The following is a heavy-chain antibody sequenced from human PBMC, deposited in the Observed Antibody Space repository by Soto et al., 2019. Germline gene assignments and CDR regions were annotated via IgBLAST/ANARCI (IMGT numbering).Heavy chain of an antibody. Sequence: QVQLVESGGGVVQPGRSLRLSCAASGFTFSSYAMHWVRQAPGKGLEWVAVISYDGSNKYYADSVKGRFTISRDNSKNTLYLQMNSLRAEDTAVYYCARAAPLYYDAFDIWGQGTMVTVSS. J-gene: IGHJ3*02. V-gene: IGHV3-30-3*01. CDR2: ISYDGSNK. D-gene: IGHD3-10*01. CDR1: GFTFSSYA. CDR3: ARAAPLYYDAFDI.